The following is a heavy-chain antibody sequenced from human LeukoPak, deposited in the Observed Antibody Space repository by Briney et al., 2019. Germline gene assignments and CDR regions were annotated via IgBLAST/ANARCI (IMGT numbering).Heavy chain of an antibody. D-gene: IGHD2-2*01. CDR3: ARYQLGVFYFDY. CDR1: GGSISTYY. CDR2: IYYSGST. J-gene: IGHJ4*02. Sequence: ASETLSLTCTVSGGSISTYYWSWIRQHPGKGLEWIGYIYYSGSTYYNPSLKSRVTISVDTSKNQFSLKLSSMTAADTAVYYCARYQLGVFYFDYWGQGTLVTVSS. V-gene: IGHV4-59*06.